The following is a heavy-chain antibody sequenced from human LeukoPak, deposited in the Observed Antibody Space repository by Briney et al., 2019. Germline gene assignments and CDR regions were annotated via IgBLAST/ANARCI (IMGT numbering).Heavy chain of an antibody. D-gene: IGHD3-3*01. V-gene: IGHV3-53*01. J-gene: IGHJ6*02. CDR1: GFTVSSNY. CDR2: IYSGGST. CDR3: ARSRKPRDFWSGKPLYYYGMDV. Sequence: GGSLRLSCAASGFTVSSNYMSWVRQAPGKGLEWVSVIYSGGSTYYADSVKGRFTISRDNSKNTLYLQMNSLRAEDTAVYYCARSRKPRDFWSGKPLYYYGMDVWGQGTTVTVSS.